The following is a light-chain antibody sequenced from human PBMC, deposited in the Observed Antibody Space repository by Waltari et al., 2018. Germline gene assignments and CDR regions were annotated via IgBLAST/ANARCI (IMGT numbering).Light chain of an antibody. CDR1: QNIYSN. V-gene: IGKV1-6*01. J-gene: IGKJ1*01. CDR3: QHYYDNPWT. CDR2: AAS. Sequence: MQMNQSPSALSGCVGDRVTISCRASQNIYSNLAWYQQKPWKAPKLLIYAASSLQSGIPSRFSGSGSGTDFTLTISSLQPEDSAAYYCQHYYDNPWTFGQGTKVEIK.